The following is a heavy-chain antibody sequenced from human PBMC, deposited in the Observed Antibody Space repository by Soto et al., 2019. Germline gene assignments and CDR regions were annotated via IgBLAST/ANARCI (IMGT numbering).Heavy chain of an antibody. D-gene: IGHD1-1*01. Sequence: NPSETLSLTCTVSGGSISSYYWSWIRQPPGKGLEWIGYIYYSGSTNYNPSLKSRVTISVDTSKNQFSLKLSSVTAADTAVYYCARDSGPTGAFDYWGQGTLVTVSS. CDR1: GGSISSYY. CDR2: IYYSGST. CDR3: ARDSGPTGAFDY. J-gene: IGHJ4*02. V-gene: IGHV4-59*01.